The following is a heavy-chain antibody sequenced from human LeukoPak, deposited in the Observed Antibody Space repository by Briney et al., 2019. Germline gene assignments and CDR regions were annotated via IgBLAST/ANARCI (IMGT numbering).Heavy chain of an antibody. V-gene: IGHV5-10-1*01. CDR1: GYSFTSYW. Sequence: GESLKISCKGSGYSFTSYWISWVRQMPGKGLEWMGRIDPSDSYTNYSPSFQGHVTISADKSISTAYLQWSSLKASDTAIYYCALGYSLMVMDVWGKGTTVTVSS. CDR3: ALGYSLMVMDV. D-gene: IGHD5-18*01. J-gene: IGHJ6*04. CDR2: IDPSDSYT.